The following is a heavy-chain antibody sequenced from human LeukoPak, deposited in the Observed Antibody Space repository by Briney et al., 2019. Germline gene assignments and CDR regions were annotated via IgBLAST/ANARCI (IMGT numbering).Heavy chain of an antibody. CDR2: LSWDGGSE. J-gene: IGHJ4*02. CDR3: ARDRGGNTAGFDS. CDR1: GFTFDDYS. Sequence: GGSLRLSCAASGFTFDDYSMHWVRQRPGKGLEWVSLLSWDGGSEYYADSVRARFTISRDNRRGSLFLQMKSLKTEHSALYFCARDRGGNTAGFDSWGQGTLVTVSS. V-gene: IGHV3-43*01. D-gene: IGHD4-23*01.